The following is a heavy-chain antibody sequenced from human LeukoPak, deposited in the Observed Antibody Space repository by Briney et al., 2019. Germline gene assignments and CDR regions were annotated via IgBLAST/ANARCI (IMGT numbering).Heavy chain of an antibody. CDR3: ARAFYAYAFWSGPRGAFDI. V-gene: IGHV3-9*01. CDR2: SGSI. J-gene: IGHJ3*02. Sequence: SGSIGYADSVKGRFTISRDNAKNSLYLQMNSLRAEDTAVYYCARAFYAYAFWSGPRGAFDIWGQGTMDTVSS. D-gene: IGHD3-3*01.